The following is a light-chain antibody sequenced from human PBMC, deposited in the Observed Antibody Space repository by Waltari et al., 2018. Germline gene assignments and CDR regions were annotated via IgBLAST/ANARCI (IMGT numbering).Light chain of an antibody. CDR2: NDN. V-gene: IGLV3-21*03. Sequence: SYVLTQPTSVSVAPGKTATITCGGDNIGGKRVHWYQQKPGQAPVLVVYNDNDRPSGIPERFSGSNSGNTATLTISRVEVGDEADYYCQLWDIGSDHKVFGSGTKVIVL. CDR1: NIGGKR. CDR3: QLWDIGSDHKV. J-gene: IGLJ1*01.